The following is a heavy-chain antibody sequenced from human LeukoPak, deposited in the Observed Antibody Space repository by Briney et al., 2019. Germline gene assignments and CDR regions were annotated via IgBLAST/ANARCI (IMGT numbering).Heavy chain of an antibody. D-gene: IGHD3-10*01. CDR2: ISSSGSTI. Sequence: GGSLRLSCAASGFTFSDYYMSWIRQAPGKGLEWVSYISSSGSTIYYADSVKGRFTISRDNAKNSLYLQMNSLRAEDTAVYYCVGSLYYYYGMDVWGQGTTVTVSS. CDR1: GFTFSDYY. CDR3: VGSLYYYYGMDV. J-gene: IGHJ6*02. V-gene: IGHV3-11*04.